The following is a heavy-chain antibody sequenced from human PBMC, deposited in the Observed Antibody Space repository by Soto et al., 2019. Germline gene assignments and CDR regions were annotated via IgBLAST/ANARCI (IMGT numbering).Heavy chain of an antibody. V-gene: IGHV4-39*01. CDR1: GVSISNTSYY. Sequence: PSETLSLSCTVSGVSISNTSYYGGCIRQSPGKGLEWIVTIYYSGKTYYHPALKSRVTISVDTSNNRFSLKLSSVTAADTAVYYCARHGSYWGQGTLVTVSS. CDR2: IYYSGKT. J-gene: IGHJ4*02. CDR3: ARHGSY.